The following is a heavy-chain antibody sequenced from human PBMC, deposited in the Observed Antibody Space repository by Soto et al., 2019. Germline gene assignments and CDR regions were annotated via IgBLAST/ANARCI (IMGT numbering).Heavy chain of an antibody. CDR3: ARDAAVGKTTRSQLDS. CDR1: GYIFVNYH. CDR2: INPSDGST. V-gene: IGHV1-46*01. Sequence: ASVKVSRKASGYIFVNYHVHWVRQAPGQGLEWMGIINPSDGSTSYAEKLQGRVTMTTDTSTSTVYMELSSLRSVDTAVYYCARDAAVGKTTRSQLDSCGRRTLVTVSS. D-gene: IGHD1-26*01. J-gene: IGHJ4*02.